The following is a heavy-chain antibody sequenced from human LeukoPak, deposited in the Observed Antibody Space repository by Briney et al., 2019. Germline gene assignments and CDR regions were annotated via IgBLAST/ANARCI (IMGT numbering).Heavy chain of an antibody. J-gene: IGHJ5*02. V-gene: IGHV5-51*01. CDR1: GYSFTSYW. D-gene: IGHD3-10*01. CDR3: ARRVTMVRGGTYNWFDP. Sequence: GESLKISCKGSGYSFTSYWIGWVRQMPGKGLEWMGIIYPGDSDTRYSPSFQGQVTISADKSISTAYLQWSSLKASDTAMYYCARRVTMVRGGTYNWFDPWGQGTLVTVSS. CDR2: IYPGDSDT.